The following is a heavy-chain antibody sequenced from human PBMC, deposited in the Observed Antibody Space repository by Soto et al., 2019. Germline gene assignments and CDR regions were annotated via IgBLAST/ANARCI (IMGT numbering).Heavy chain of an antibody. V-gene: IGHV3-23*01. CDR1: GFTVSSNY. CDR2: ISSSGGST. CDR3: AKFSYDYSGYLFDY. J-gene: IGHJ4*02. D-gene: IGHD3-22*01. Sequence: LGGSLRLSCAASGFTVSSNYMSWVRQAPGKGLEWVSAISSSGGSTYYADSVKGRFTISRDNSKNTLYLQMNSLRAEDTAVYYCAKFSYDYSGYLFDYWGQGTLVTVSS.